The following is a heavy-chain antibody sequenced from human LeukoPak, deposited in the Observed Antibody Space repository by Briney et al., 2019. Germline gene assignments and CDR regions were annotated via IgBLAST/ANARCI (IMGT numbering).Heavy chain of an antibody. J-gene: IGHJ4*02. V-gene: IGHV3-23*01. Sequence: GGSLRLSCAASGFTFSSYSMNWVRQAPGKGLEWVAATSSSDAGTYHADSVRGRFTISRDNTKNTLYLQMNSLRAEDAAVYFCAKAPVTSCRGAYCYPFDSWGQGTLVTVSS. CDR1: GFTFSSYS. CDR2: TSSSDAGT. CDR3: AKAPVTSCRGAYCYPFDS. D-gene: IGHD2-21*01.